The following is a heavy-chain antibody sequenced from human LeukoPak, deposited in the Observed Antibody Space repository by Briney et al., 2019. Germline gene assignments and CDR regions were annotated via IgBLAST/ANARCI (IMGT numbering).Heavy chain of an antibody. V-gene: IGHV1-18*01. CDR1: GYTFTSYG. D-gene: IGHD1-26*01. Sequence: GASVKVSCKASGYTFTSYGISWVRQAPGQGLEWMGWISAYNGNTNYAQKLQGRVTMTTDTSTSTAYMELRSLRSDDTAVYYCARVYGSYYEGNWFDPWGQGTLVTVSS. J-gene: IGHJ5*02. CDR3: ARVYGSYYEGNWFDP. CDR2: ISAYNGNT.